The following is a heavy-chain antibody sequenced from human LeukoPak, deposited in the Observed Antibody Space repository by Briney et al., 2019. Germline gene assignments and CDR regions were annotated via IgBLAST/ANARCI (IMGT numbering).Heavy chain of an antibody. D-gene: IGHD3-22*01. Sequence: ASVKVSCKASGGTFGSYAISWVRQAPGQGLEWMRGIIPIFGTANYAQKFQGRVTITTDESTSTAYMELSSLRSEDTAVYYCARGYYYDSSGYSTYYYYYMDVWGKGTTVTVSS. CDR3: ARGYYYDSSGYSTYYYYYMDV. J-gene: IGHJ6*03. V-gene: IGHV1-69*05. CDR2: IIPIFGTA. CDR1: GGTFGSYA.